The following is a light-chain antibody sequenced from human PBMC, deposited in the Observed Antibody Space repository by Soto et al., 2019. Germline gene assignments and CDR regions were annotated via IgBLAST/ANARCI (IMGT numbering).Light chain of an antibody. Sequence: ALTQPRSVSGSPGQSVTISCTGTSSGVGGYNYVSWYQQHPGKAPKLIIYDVNKRPSGVPDRFSASTSGNAASLTISGLQAEDESDYYCCSFVGYHNVVLGSGTKVT. J-gene: IGLJ1*01. CDR3: CSFVGYHNVV. CDR1: SSGVGGYNY. CDR2: DVN. V-gene: IGLV2-11*01.